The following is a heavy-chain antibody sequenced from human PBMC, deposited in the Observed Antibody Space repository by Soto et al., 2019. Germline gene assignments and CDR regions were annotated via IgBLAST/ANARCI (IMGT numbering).Heavy chain of an antibody. CDR1: GFTVSSTY. D-gene: IGHD6-25*01. CDR2: LYTGTDT. Sequence: GGSLRLSCAASGFTVSSTYLTWVRQAPGKGLEWVAILYTGTDTVYADSVKGRFTISRGSSKNTFYLQMNSLRAEDTAVYYCATSYRSIAAGCDYWGQGTLVTVSS. J-gene: IGHJ4*02. V-gene: IGHV3-53*01. CDR3: ATSYRSIAAGCDY.